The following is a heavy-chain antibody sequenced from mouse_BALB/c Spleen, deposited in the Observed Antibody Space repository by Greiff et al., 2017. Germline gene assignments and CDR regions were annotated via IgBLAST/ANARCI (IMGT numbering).Heavy chain of an antibody. CDR3: ASSRDYDYGSPWFAY. CDR2: ISTYYGDA. V-gene: IGHV1S137*01. CDR1: GYTFTDYA. Sequence: VQLQQSGAELVRPGVSVKISCKASGYTFTDYAMHWVKQSHAKSLEWIGVISTYYGDASYNQKFKGKATMTVDKSSSTAYMELARLTSEDSAIYYCASSRDYDYGSPWFAYWGQGTLVTVSA. J-gene: IGHJ3*01. D-gene: IGHD1-1*01.